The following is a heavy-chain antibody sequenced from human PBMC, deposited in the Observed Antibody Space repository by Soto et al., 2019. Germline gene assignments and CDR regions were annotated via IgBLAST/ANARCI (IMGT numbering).Heavy chain of an antibody. Sequence: KMLEWCSVIYSCGSTSYADSVKGRFTISRDNSKNTMYLKMNSLRAEDTAVYYCARVHFFFFKAEEGIRDL. D-gene: IGHD3-3*01. CDR3: ARVHFFFFKAEEGIRDL. V-gene: IGHV3-66*03. CDR2: IYSCGST. J-gene: IGHJ2*01.